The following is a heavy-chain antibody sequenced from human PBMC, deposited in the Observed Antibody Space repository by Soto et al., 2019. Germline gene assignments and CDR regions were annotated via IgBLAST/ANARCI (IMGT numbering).Heavy chain of an antibody. J-gene: IGHJ3*02. CDR1: GYTFTNYA. CDR2: INAGNGNT. D-gene: IGHD2-2*01. CDR3: ARAGYCSSTSCSEAFEI. V-gene: IGHV1-3*01. Sequence: QVQFVQSGAELKKPGASVKVSCKASGYTFTNYAMHWVRRAPGQRLEWMGWINAGNGNTKYSQKFKGGVTITRETSARTAYVELTSLRSDDTAVYYCARAGYCSSTSCSEAFEIWGQGTLVTVSS.